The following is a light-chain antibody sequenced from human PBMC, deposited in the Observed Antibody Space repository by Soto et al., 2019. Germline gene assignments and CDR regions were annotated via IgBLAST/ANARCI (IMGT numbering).Light chain of an antibody. CDR1: QSVNIK. V-gene: IGKV3-15*01. CDR3: QQYNNWPQT. J-gene: IGKJ1*01. CDR2: DTS. Sequence: EIVMTQSPATLSVSPGERATLSCRASQSVNIKLAWYQQKPGQAPRLLIYDTSTRATGIPARFSGSGSGTEFTLTISSLQSEDFAEYHCQQYNNWPQTFGQGTKVDIK.